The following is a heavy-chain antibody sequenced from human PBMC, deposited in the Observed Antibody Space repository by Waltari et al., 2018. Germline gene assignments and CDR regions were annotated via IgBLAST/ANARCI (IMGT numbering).Heavy chain of an antibody. D-gene: IGHD3-10*01. CDR2: INADGSEE. J-gene: IGHJ4*02. CDR3: ARAGGVSNRFDY. CDR1: GFIFRHYF. V-gene: IGHV3-7*03. Sequence: EVQLVQSGGGLVQPGGSLRLSCEASGFIFRHYFMTWVRQAPGKGLQWVANINADGSEEFYLDSVKGRFTISRDNAKNSLFLQMNSLRADDTAVYYCARAGGVSNRFDYWGQGARVTVSS.